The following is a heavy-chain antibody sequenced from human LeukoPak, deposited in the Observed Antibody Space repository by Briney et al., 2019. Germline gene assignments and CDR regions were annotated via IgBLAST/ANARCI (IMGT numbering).Heavy chain of an antibody. V-gene: IGHV1-69*01. J-gene: IGHJ3*02. CDR2: IIPIFGAA. D-gene: IGHD1-26*01. CDR1: GGTFSSYA. Sequence: ASVKVSCKASGGTFSSYAISWVRQAPGQGLEWMGGIIPIFGAANYAQKFQGRVTITADESTSTAYMELSSLRSEDTAVYYCARLEWELSLGAFDIWGQGTMVTVSS. CDR3: ARLEWELSLGAFDI.